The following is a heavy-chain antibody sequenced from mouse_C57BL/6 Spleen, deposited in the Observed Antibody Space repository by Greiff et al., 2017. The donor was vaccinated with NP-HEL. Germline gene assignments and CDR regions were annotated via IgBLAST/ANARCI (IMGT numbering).Heavy chain of an antibody. CDR1: GYTFTSYW. CDR3: ARWDYPY. J-gene: IGHJ3*01. V-gene: IGHV1-50*01. Sequence: QVQLQQPGAELVKPGASVKLSCKASGYTFTSYWMQWVKQRPGQGLEWIGEIDPSDSYTNYNQKFKGKATLTVDTSSSTAYMQLSSLTSEDSAVYYCARWDYPYWGQGTLVTVSA. D-gene: IGHD5-5*01. CDR2: IDPSDSYT.